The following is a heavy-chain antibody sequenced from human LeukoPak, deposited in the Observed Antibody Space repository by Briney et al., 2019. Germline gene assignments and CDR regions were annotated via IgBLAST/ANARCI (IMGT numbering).Heavy chain of an antibody. Sequence: PGGSLRLSCEASGFSFSSYAMTWVRQAPGKGLEWVSAIGGGGASTYYADSVKGHFTISRDNSKNTLYLQMNSLRAEDTAIYYRAHQGGARVVPAAIGWGQGTLVTVSS. CDR2: IGGGGAST. CDR1: GFSFSSYA. J-gene: IGHJ4*02. CDR3: AHQGGARVVPAAIG. V-gene: IGHV3-23*01. D-gene: IGHD2-2*01.